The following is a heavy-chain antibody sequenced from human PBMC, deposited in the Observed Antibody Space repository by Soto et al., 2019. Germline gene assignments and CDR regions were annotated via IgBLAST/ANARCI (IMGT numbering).Heavy chain of an antibody. V-gene: IGHV1-46*01. J-gene: IGHJ4*02. Sequence: ASVKVSYKASGYTFTNYYMHWVRQAPGQGLEWMGMINPSGDSTTYAQKFQGRVTMTRDTSTSTVYIELSSLRSEDTAVYYCARQDEPLGFWGQGTLVTVSS. D-gene: IGHD3-16*01. CDR2: INPSGDST. CDR1: GYTFTNYY. CDR3: ARQDEPLGF.